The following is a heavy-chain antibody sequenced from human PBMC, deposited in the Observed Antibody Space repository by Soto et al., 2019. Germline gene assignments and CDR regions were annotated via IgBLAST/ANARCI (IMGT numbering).Heavy chain of an antibody. CDR1: GGSISRYD. V-gene: IGHV4-59*01. Sequence: SETLSPTCTVSGGSISRYDWSWIRKHPGKGLEWIGYMYNTGSTVYNPSFKSRVTISVDTSKNQFSLKLNSVTAADTAVYYCARDLWGYCGTDCYPLDVWGQGTTVTVSS. J-gene: IGHJ6*02. CDR2: MYNTGST. CDR3: ARDLWGYCGTDCYPLDV. D-gene: IGHD2-21*02.